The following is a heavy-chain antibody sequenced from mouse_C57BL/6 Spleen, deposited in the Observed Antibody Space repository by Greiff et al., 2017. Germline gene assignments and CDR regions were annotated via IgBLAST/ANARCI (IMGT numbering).Heavy chain of an antibody. CDR2: ISYSGST. CDR1: GYSITSGYD. V-gene: IGHV3-1*01. CDR3: TKGRLHDDAMDY. Sequence: VQLKESGPGMVKPSQSLSLTCTVTGYSITSGYDWHWIRHFPGNKLEWMGYISYSGSTTYNPSLKSRISISHDTSKNHFFMKLNSVTTEDTATYCCTKGRLHDDAMDYWGQGTSVTVSS. D-gene: IGHD3-2*02. J-gene: IGHJ4*01.